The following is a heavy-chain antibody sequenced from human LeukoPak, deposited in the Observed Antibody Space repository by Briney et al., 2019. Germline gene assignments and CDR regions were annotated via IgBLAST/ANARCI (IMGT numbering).Heavy chain of an antibody. J-gene: IGHJ4*02. V-gene: IGHV3-15*01. CDR1: GFTFSSYG. CDR3: TTDRGTTVTTFGF. CDR2: IKSKTDGATT. D-gene: IGHD4-17*01. Sequence: PGGSLRLSCAASGFTFSSYGMHWVRQAPGKGLEWVGRIKSKTDGATTDYAAPVKGRFTISRDDSKNTLYLQMNSLKTEDTAVYYCTTDRGTTVTTFGFWGQGTLVTVSS.